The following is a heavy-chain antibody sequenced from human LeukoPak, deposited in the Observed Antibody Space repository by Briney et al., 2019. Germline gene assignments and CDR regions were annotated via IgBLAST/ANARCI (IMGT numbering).Heavy chain of an antibody. V-gene: IGHV4-61*01. CDR3: ARDSYYYDLGAFDI. D-gene: IGHD3-22*01. CDR1: GASISSGSYY. J-gene: IGHJ3*02. CDR2: IYYSGST. Sequence: SQTLSLTCTVSGASISSGSYYWSWIRQPPGKGLEWIGYIYYSGSTNYNPSLKSRVTISVDTSKNQFSLKLSSVTAADTAVYYCARDSYYYDLGAFDIWGQGTMVTVSS.